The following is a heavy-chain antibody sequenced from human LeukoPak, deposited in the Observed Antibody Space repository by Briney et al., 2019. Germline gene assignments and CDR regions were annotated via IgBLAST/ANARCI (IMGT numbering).Heavy chain of an antibody. D-gene: IGHD6-19*01. CDR1: GYTFTSYY. V-gene: IGHV1-46*01. CDR2: INHSGGST. J-gene: IGHJ3*02. CDR3: AGGALAGALDAFDI. Sequence: ASVEVSCKASGYTFTSYYMPWVRQAPGQGLEWMGIINHSGGSTSYAQKCQGRVTMTRDTSTSTVYMELGSLRSEDTAVYYCAGGALAGALDAFDIWGQGTRVTVSS.